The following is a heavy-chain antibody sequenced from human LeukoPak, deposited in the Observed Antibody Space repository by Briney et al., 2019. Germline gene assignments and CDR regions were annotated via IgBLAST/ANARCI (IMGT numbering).Heavy chain of an antibody. J-gene: IGHJ5*02. CDR1: GGSITSGGYF. V-gene: IGHV4-31*03. D-gene: IGHD2-2*02. Sequence: PSETLSLTCTVSGGSITSGGYFWSWIRQHPGKGLEWIGYISYSGYTYYNPSLKSRLTTSVDTSKNQFSLKLTSVTAADTAVYYCARTLGYCSSSSCYRSLGWFDPWGQGTLVTVSS. CDR2: ISYSGYT. CDR3: ARTLGYCSSSSCYRSLGWFDP.